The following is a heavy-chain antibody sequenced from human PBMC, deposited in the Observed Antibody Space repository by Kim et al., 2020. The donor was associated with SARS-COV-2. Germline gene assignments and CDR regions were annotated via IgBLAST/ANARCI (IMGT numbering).Heavy chain of an antibody. D-gene: IGHD6-13*01. V-gene: IGHV3-53*01. Sequence: GGSLRLSCAASGFTVSRNYMSWVRQAPGKGLEWVSVIYSGGSTYYADSVKGRFTISRDNSKNTLYLQMNSLRAEDTAGYYCARGLVGSSGGYGMDVWGQGTTVTVSS. CDR3: ARGLVGSSGGYGMDV. CDR1: GFTVSRNY. CDR2: IYSGGST. J-gene: IGHJ6*02.